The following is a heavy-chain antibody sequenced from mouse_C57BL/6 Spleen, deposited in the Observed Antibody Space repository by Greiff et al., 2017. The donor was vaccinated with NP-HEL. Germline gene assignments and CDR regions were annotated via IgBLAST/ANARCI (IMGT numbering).Heavy chain of an antibody. Sequence: QVQLQQSGAELVRPGSSVKLSCKASGYTFTSYWMHWVKQRPIQGLEWIGNIDPSDSETHYNQKFKDKATLTVDKSSSTAYMQLSSLTSEDSAVYYCARGYSGGYFDVWGTGTTVTVSS. CDR1: GYTFTSYW. V-gene: IGHV1-52*01. CDR2: IDPSDSET. D-gene: IGHD2-3*01. J-gene: IGHJ1*03. CDR3: ARGYSGGYFDV.